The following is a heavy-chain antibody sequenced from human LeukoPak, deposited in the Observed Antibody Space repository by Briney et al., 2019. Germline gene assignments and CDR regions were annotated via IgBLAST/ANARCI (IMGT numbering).Heavy chain of an antibody. CDR2: ISGSGGST. CDR3: AKDIDGIYYFVNYDSSGYFDY. Sequence: PGGSLRLSCAASGFTFSSYAMSWVRQAPGKGLEWVSAISGSGGSTYYADSVKGRFTISRDNSKNTLYLQMNSLRAEDTAVYYCAKDIDGIYYFVNYDSSGYFDYWGQGTLVTVSS. V-gene: IGHV3-23*01. J-gene: IGHJ4*02. CDR1: GFTFSSYA. D-gene: IGHD3-22*01.